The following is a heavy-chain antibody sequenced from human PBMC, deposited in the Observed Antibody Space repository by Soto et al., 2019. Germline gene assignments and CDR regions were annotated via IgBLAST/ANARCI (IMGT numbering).Heavy chain of an antibody. CDR3: VKVSTFYDILTGYYSTNFFDP. D-gene: IGHD3-9*01. CDR2: ISSDGDIT. V-gene: IGHV3-64D*06. CDR1: GFTFSEYS. J-gene: IGHJ5*02. Sequence: EVQLVESGGGLVQRGGSLRLSCSASGFTFSEYSMHWVRQAPGKGLQYVSTISSDGDITYYADSAKGRFTISRDNSKNTLYLQMNSLRPEDTAVYYCVKVSTFYDILTGYYSTNFFDPWGQGTLVTVSS.